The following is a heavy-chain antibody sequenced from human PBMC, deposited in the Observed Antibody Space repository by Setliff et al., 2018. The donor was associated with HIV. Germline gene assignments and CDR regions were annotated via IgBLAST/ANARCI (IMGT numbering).Heavy chain of an antibody. CDR3: ARDRFPQSNIFGAWYFDL. D-gene: IGHD3-10*02. CDR2: ISRSSSSK. Sequence: GGSLRLSCAASGFNFENYGMSWVRQAPGKGLEWVAYISRSSSSKYYADSVKGRFTISRDNSKNTLYLQMNSLRAEDTAVYYCARDRFPQSNIFGAWYFDLWGRGTLVTVSS. V-gene: IGHV3-48*01. CDR1: GFNFENYG. J-gene: IGHJ2*01.